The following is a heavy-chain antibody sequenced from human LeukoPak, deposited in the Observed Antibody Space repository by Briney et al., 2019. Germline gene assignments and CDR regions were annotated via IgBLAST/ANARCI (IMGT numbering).Heavy chain of an antibody. J-gene: IGHJ4*02. CDR2: INTDGSST. Sequence: GGSLRLSCAASGLTFSSYWMHWVCQAPVKGLVWVSRINTDGSSTSYADSVKGRFTISRDNAKNTLYLQMNSLRAEDTAVYYCARVLRSHGDLFDYWGQGTLVTVSS. V-gene: IGHV3-74*01. D-gene: IGHD4-17*01. CDR3: ARVLRSHGDLFDY. CDR1: GLTFSSYW.